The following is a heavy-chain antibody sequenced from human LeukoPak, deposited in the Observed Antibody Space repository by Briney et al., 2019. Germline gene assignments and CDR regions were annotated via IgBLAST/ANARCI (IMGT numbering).Heavy chain of an antibody. Sequence: GGTLRLSCAASGFTFSSYGMHWVRQAPGKGLEWVAFIRCDGSNKYYADSVKGRFTISRDNSKNTLYLQMNSLRAEDTAVYYCAKDTPRGSYSPWGQGTMVTVSS. CDR2: IRCDGSNK. V-gene: IGHV3-30*02. J-gene: IGHJ3*01. CDR1: GFTFSSYG. CDR3: AKDTPRGSYSP. D-gene: IGHD1-26*01.